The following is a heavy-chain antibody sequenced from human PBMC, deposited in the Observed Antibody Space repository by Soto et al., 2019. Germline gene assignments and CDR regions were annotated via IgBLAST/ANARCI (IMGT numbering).Heavy chain of an antibody. Sequence: SETLSLTCTVSGGSISSYYWSWLRQPPGKGLEWNGYIYYSGSTNYNPSLKSRVTISVDTSKNQFSLKLSSVTAADTAVYYCARVVVVVAATPPINFYYYGMDVWGQGTTVTVSS. CDR1: GGSISSYY. V-gene: IGHV4-59*01. CDR3: ARVVVVVAATPPINFYYYGMDV. CDR2: IYYSGST. J-gene: IGHJ6*02. D-gene: IGHD2-15*01.